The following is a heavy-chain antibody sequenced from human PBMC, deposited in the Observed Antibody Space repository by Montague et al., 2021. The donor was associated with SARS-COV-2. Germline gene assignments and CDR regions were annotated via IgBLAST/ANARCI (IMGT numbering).Heavy chain of an antibody. CDR2: ISWDGGGT. V-gene: IGHV3-43*01. CDR3: AKEGTHRRELWFGERRGRPADYYGMDV. Sequence: SLRLSCAASGFTFDDYTMHWVRQAPGKGLEWVSLISWDGGGTYYADSVKGRFTISRDNSKNSLYLQMNSLRTEDTALYYCAKEGTHRRELWFGERRGRPADYYGMDVWGQGTTVTVSS. CDR1: GFTFDDYT. D-gene: IGHD3-10*01. J-gene: IGHJ6*02.